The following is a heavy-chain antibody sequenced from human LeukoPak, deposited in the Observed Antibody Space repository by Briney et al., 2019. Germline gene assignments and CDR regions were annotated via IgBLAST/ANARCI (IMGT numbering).Heavy chain of an antibody. D-gene: IGHD4-17*01. J-gene: IGHJ4*02. CDR3: ARENGDYPHFDY. Sequence: SQTLSLTCPISGDSVSSNSAAWNCTRQSPSRGLEWLGRTYYRSKWYNDYAVSVKSRISINPDTSKNQFSLQLNSVTPEDTAVYYCARENGDYPHFDYWGQGTLVTVSS. CDR1: GDSVSSNSAA. CDR2: TYYRSKWYN. V-gene: IGHV6-1*01.